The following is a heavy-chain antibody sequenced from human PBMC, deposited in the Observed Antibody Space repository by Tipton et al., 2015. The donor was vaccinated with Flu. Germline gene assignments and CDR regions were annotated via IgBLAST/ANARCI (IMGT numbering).Heavy chain of an antibody. J-gene: IGHJ5*02. CDR2: IHYSGSP. Sequence: LRLSCTVSGDSMRSDYFWAWIRQAPGKGLEWIGNIHYSGSPHYNPSLKSRVTITVDTSKNQFSLRLSSMTAADTAVYYCARRDYSTYVSDPKNWFDPWGQRTLVTVSS. CDR3: ARRDYSTYVSDPKNWFDP. CDR1: GDSMRSDYF. V-gene: IGHV4-38-2*02. D-gene: IGHD4-11*01.